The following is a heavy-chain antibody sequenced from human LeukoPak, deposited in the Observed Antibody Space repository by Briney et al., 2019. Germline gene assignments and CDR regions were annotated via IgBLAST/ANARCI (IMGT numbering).Heavy chain of an antibody. J-gene: IGHJ4*02. CDR3: ARLVQQWLVHYFDY. CDR1: GYTFNTYG. D-gene: IGHD6-19*01. Sequence: ASVKVSCKASGYTFNTYGITWVRQAPGQALEWMGWISAYSHNTVYAQNFQGRVTMTADSSTSTAYMELRSLRSDDTAVYYCARLVQQWLVHYFDYWGRGTLVTVSS. V-gene: IGHV1-18*01. CDR2: ISAYSHNT.